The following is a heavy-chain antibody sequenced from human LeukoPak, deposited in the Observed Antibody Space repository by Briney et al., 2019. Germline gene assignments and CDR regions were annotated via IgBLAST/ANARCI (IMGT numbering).Heavy chain of an antibody. D-gene: IGHD6-13*01. CDR2: IYYSGNT. CDR3: ARVTGGIAAGY. Sequence: PSQTLSLTCIVSGGSISSGDYYWSWIRQPPGKGLEWIGYIYYSGNTYYNPSLKSRVTISVDTSKNQFSLKLISVTAADTAVYYCARVTGGIAAGYWGQGTLVTVSS. V-gene: IGHV4-30-4*08. J-gene: IGHJ4*02. CDR1: GGSISSGDYY.